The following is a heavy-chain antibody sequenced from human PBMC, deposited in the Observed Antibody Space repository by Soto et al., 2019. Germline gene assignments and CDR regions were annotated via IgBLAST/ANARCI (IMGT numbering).Heavy chain of an antibody. J-gene: IGHJ4*02. Sequence: QVQLQESGPGLVKPSQTLSLTCTVSGGSISSGGTGSYWTWIRQLPGKGLEWIGYIYYTGNTYYNPSLKRRPTISQDTSQNQFSLKLTSVTAADTAVYFCASGHDAYKVRYWGQGTLVTVSS. CDR1: GGSISSGGTGSY. CDR2: IYYTGNT. D-gene: IGHD1-1*01. V-gene: IGHV4-31*03. CDR3: ASGHDAYKVRY.